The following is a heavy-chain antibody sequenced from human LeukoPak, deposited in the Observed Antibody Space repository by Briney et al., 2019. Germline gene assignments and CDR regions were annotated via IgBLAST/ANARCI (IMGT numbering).Heavy chain of an antibody. Sequence: PPETLSLTCAVHGGSFSGYYWSWVRQAPGKGLEWVANIKQDRSEKYYVASVKGRFTISRDNAKSSLYLQMNSLRAEDTAVYYCARGGYSDFDYWGQGTLVTVSS. J-gene: IGHJ4*02. D-gene: IGHD5-18*01. CDR3: ARGGYSDFDY. V-gene: IGHV3-7*01. CDR2: IKQDRSEK. CDR1: GGSFSGYY.